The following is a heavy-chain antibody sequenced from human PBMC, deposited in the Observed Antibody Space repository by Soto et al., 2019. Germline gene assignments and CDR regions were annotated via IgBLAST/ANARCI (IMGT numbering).Heavy chain of an antibody. CDR2: ISAYNGNT. V-gene: IGHV1-18*01. D-gene: IGHD6-19*01. J-gene: IGHJ6*02. CDR1: GDTFTSYG. CDR3: ARVVAVAAHYYYCGMDV. Sequence: ASVKLSCKASGDTFTSYGISWVRQAPGQGLEWMGWISAYNGNTNYAQKLQGRVTMTTDTSTSTAYMELRSLRSDDTAVYYCARVVAVAAHYYYCGMDVWGQGTTVTVSS.